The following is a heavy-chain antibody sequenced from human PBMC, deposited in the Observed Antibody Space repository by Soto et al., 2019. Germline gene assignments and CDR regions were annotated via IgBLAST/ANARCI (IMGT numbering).Heavy chain of an antibody. CDR1: GGAISGYY. CDR2: IYSSGST. Sequence: QVQLQESGPGLVKPSETLSLNCTVTGGAISGYYWTWIRLSAGGGLEWIGRIYSSGSTNYNPSLKSRVTISLDTSMNHFSLRLSSVTAADTAVYFCARGQRFSDWFDPWGQGTLVTVSS. D-gene: IGHD3-3*01. J-gene: IGHJ5*02. V-gene: IGHV4-4*07. CDR3: ARGQRFSDWFDP.